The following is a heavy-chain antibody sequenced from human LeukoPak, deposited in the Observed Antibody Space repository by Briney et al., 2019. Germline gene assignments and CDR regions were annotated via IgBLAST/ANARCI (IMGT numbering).Heavy chain of an antibody. CDR2: IYYSGTT. V-gene: IGHV4-39*01. CDR1: AGSISSRNYY. Sequence: PSETLSLTCSVSAGSISSRNYYWGWIRQPPGKGLEWIGIIYYSGTTYYNPSLRSRVSMSVDTAKNQFCLKLSSVTAADTAVYYCASSLRYCSSTSCYLGWFDSWGQGALVTASS. D-gene: IGHD2-2*01. J-gene: IGHJ5*01. CDR3: ASSLRYCSSTSCYLGWFDS.